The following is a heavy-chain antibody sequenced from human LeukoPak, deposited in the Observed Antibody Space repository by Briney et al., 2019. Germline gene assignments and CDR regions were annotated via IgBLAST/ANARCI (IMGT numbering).Heavy chain of an antibody. V-gene: IGHV5-51*01. CDR3: ARHGPIGVAPYFDY. J-gene: IGHJ4*02. CDR1: GYTFTHQW. CDR2: IYPGDSDT. D-gene: IGHD6-19*01. Sequence: GESLKISCEASGYTFTHQWIGWVRQMPGKALEWMGIIYPGDSDTRYSPAFQGQVTISADKSISTAYLQWSSLKASDTAVYYCARHGPIGVAPYFDYWGQGTLVTVSS.